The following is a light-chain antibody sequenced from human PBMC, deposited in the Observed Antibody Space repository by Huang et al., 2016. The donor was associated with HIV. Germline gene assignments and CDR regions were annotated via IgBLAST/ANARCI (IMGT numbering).Light chain of an antibody. CDR2: EAS. J-gene: IGKJ4*01. CDR3: QQYNDWPPLT. V-gene: IGKV3-15*01. CDR1: QSVRSS. Sequence: EVVMTQSPATLSVSPGERVTLSCRASQSVRSSLAWYQHTPGQAPRLLIYEASTRATGIPARFSASGSGTDFTLTISSLQSEDFAVYYCQQYNDWPPLTFGGGTKVAIK.